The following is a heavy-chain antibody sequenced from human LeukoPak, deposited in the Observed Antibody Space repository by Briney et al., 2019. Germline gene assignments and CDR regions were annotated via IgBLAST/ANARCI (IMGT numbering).Heavy chain of an antibody. CDR1: GFTFSSYS. V-gene: IGHV3-21*01. CDR2: ISSSYNYI. CDR3: AKNRDYCSSTSCLFDY. Sequence: GGSLRLSCAASGFTFSSYSMNWVRQAPGKGLEWVSSISSSYNYIYYADSVKGRFTISRDNAKNSLYLQMNSLRAEDTAVYYCAKNRDYCSSTSCLFDYWGQGTLVTVSS. J-gene: IGHJ4*02. D-gene: IGHD2-2*01.